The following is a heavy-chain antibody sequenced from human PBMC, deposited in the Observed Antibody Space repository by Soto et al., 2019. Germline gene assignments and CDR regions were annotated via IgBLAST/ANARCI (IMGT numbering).Heavy chain of an antibody. D-gene: IGHD1-26*01. J-gene: IGHJ6*02. V-gene: IGHV4-59*01. CDR2: VYYSGST. Sequence: PSETLSLTCTVSGASISSYYWSWIRQPPGKGLEWIGYVYYSGSTNYNPSLKSRVTISVDTSKNQFSLKLSSVTAADTAVYYCARVGGSYYGYYYGMDVWGQGTTVTVSS. CDR3: ARVGGSYYGYYYGMDV. CDR1: GASISSYY.